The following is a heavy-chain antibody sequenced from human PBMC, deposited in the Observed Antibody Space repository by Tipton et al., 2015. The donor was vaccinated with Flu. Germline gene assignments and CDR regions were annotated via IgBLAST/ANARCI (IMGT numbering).Heavy chain of an antibody. CDR2: INHSGST. Sequence: TLSLTCAVYGGSFSGYYWSWSRQPPGKGLEWIGEINHSGSTNYNPSLKSRVTISVDTSKNQFSLKLSSVTAADTAVYYCVVLRLLTFYWGQGTLVTVSS. CDR1: GGSFSGYY. J-gene: IGHJ4*02. V-gene: IGHV4-34*01. D-gene: IGHD2/OR15-2a*01. CDR3: VVLRLLTFY.